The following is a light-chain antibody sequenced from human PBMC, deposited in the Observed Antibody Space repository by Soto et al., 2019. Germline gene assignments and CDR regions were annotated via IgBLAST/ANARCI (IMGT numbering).Light chain of an antibody. J-gene: IGKJ2*01. CDR2: GAS. Sequence: EIVLTQSPGTLSLSPGETATLSCRASQSVTKRCLTWYQQKPGQGPRLIIYGASSRTTGIPERFSGGGSGIEFSLPIKRLEPADFAVYYCQKNGESLYAFGQGTKLQIK. CDR1: QSVTKRC. V-gene: IGKV3-20*01. CDR3: QKNGESLYA.